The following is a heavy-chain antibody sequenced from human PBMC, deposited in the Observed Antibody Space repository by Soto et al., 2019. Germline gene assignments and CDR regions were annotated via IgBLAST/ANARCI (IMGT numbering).Heavy chain of an antibody. V-gene: IGHV1-18*01. J-gene: IGHJ6*02. Sequence: VASVKVSCKASGYTFTSYGISWVRQAPGQGLEWMGWISAYNGNTNYAQKLQGRVTMTTDTSTSTAYMELRSLRSDDTAVYYCARDGGYWSGYYSGYYYYGMDVRGQGTTVTVSS. D-gene: IGHD3-3*01. CDR3: ARDGGYWSGYYSGYYYYGMDV. CDR1: GYTFTSYG. CDR2: ISAYNGNT.